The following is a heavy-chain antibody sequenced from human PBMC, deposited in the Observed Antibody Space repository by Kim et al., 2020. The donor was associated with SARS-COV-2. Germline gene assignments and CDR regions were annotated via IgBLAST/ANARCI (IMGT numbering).Heavy chain of an antibody. CDR1: GFTFSSYA. Sequence: GGSLRLSCAASGFTFSSYAMSWVRQAPGKGLEWVSTVNGGGDSTHYADSVKGRFTISRDNSRNTLYLQLNNLRVEDTATYYCAKMGSGSHLKWFDPWGQG. CDR2: VNGGGDST. J-gene: IGHJ5*02. D-gene: IGHD3-10*01. CDR3: AKMGSGSHLKWFDP. V-gene: IGHV3-23*01.